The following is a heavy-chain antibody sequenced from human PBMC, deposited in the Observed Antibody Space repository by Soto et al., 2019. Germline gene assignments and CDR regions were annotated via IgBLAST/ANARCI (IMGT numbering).Heavy chain of an antibody. Sequence: QVQPVQSGAEVKKPGSSVKVSCKASGGTFSSYGISWVRQAPGQGLEWMGGIIPIFGTANYAQKFQGRVTITADESTSTAYMERSSLRSEDTAVYYCAGRREKYCTNGVCSWFDPWGQGTLVTVSS. V-gene: IGHV1-69*01. CDR3: AGRREKYCTNGVCSWFDP. D-gene: IGHD2-8*01. CDR2: IIPIFGTA. J-gene: IGHJ5*02. CDR1: GGTFSSYG.